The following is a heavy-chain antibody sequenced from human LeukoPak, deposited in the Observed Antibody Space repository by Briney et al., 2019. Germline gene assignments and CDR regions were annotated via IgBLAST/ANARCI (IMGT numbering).Heavy chain of an antibody. CDR2: IYHSGST. V-gene: IGHV4-30-2*01. CDR3: ARQRIAVAGD. Sequence: KASETLSLTCTVSGGSISSGGYYWSWIRQPPGKGLEWIGYIYHSGSTYYNPSLKSRVTISVDRSKNQFSLKLSSVTAADTAVYYCARQRIAVAGDWGQGTLVTVSS. D-gene: IGHD6-19*01. J-gene: IGHJ4*02. CDR1: GGSISSGGYY.